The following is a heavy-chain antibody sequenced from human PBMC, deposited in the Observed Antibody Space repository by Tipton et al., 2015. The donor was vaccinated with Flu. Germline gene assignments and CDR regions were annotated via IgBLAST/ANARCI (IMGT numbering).Heavy chain of an antibody. D-gene: IGHD3-3*01. J-gene: IGHJ2*01. CDR2: VHNTGTT. V-gene: IGHV4-38-2*02. CDR1: GYFIRENFY. CDR3: ARDHEWRNWYFDL. Sequence: TLSLTCVVSGYFIRENFYWGWVRQSPGKGLEWIGSVHNTGTTFYNPSLRSRITMSMDTSNNHFSLSLSLVTAADTAVYYCARDHEWRNWYFDLWGRGTLVTVSS.